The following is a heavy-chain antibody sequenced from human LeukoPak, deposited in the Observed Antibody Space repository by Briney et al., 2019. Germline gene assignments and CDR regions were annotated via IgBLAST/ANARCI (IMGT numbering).Heavy chain of an antibody. J-gene: IGHJ5*02. CDR1: GFTFSSYS. V-gene: IGHV3-21*01. Sequence: GGSLRLSCAASGFTFSSYSMNWVRQAPGKGLEWVSSISSSSSYIYYADSVKGRYTISRDNAKNSLYLQMNSLRAEDTAVYYCARHSYENWFDPWGQGTLVTVSS. CDR2: ISSSSSYI. CDR3: ARHSYENWFDP. D-gene: IGHD5-18*01.